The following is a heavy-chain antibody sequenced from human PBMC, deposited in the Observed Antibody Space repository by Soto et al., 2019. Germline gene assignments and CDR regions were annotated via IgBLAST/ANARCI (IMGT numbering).Heavy chain of an antibody. CDR3: ARGYCSGGSCYSDSYYYYGMDV. J-gene: IGHJ6*02. Sequence: ASVKVSCKSSGYTFTGYYIHWVRQAPGQGLEWMGWINPNSGGTNYAQKFQGWVTMTRDTSISTAYMELSRLRSDDTAVYYCARGYCSGGSCYSDSYYYYGMDVWGQGTTVTVSS. V-gene: IGHV1-2*04. CDR1: GYTFTGYY. CDR2: INPNSGGT. D-gene: IGHD2-15*01.